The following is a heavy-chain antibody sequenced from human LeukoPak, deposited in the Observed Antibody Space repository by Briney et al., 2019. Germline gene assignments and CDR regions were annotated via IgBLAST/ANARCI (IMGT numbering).Heavy chain of an antibody. J-gene: IGHJ4*02. Sequence: GGSLRLSCAASGFTFSNYNMNWVRQAPGKGLEWVANIKQDGSEKYYVDSVKGRFTISRDNAKNSLYLQMNSLRAEDTAVYYCASGYGYVFDYWGQGTLVTVSS. V-gene: IGHV3-7*01. CDR3: ASGYGYVFDY. CDR1: GFTFSNYN. CDR2: IKQDGSEK. D-gene: IGHD5-18*01.